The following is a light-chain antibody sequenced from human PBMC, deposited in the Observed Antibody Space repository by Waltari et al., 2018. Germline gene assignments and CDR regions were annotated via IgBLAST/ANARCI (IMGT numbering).Light chain of an antibody. CDR1: QSVLYSSNNKNY. CDR3: QQYYSTLYT. Sequence: DIVMTQSPDSLAVSLGERATINCKSSQSVLYSSNNKNYSAWYQQKPGQPPKLLIYWASTRESGVPDRCSGSGSGTDFTLTISSLQAEDVAVYYCQQYYSTLYTFGQGTKLEIK. V-gene: IGKV4-1*01. J-gene: IGKJ2*01. CDR2: WAS.